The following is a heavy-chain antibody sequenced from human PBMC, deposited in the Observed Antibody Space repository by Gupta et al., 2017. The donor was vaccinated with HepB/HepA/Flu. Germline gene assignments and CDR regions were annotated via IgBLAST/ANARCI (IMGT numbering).Heavy chain of an antibody. V-gene: IGHV3-30*18. J-gene: IGHJ3*02. D-gene: IGHD2-15*01. CDR2: ISYDGSKK. CDR1: GFIFSTLA. Sequence: QVQLVESGGNVVQPVRSLRLSCEASGFIFSTLALHWLRRAPGKGLEWVTVISYDGSKKYYADSVKGRFTISRDNSKNTLYLQMNSLTAEDMAVYYCAKDRCSSGGCYNAFDIWGQGTMVTVSS. CDR3: AKDRCSSGGCYNAFDI.